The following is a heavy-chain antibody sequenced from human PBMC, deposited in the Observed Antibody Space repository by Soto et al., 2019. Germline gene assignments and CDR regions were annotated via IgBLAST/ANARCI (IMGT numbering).Heavy chain of an antibody. CDR3: ATQGGQWPPVEY. CDR2: IPYDGSRK. J-gene: IGHJ4*02. D-gene: IGHD6-19*01. Sequence: QVQVVESGGGVVQPGRSLRLSCEASGITLSRHGMHWVRQTPGKGLEWVAVIPYDGSRKYYADSVKGRFTISRDNSKNTLPRHMDSSIPEDAARYYCATQGGQWPPVEYWGQGTLVTVSS. V-gene: IGHV3-30*03. CDR1: GITLSRHG.